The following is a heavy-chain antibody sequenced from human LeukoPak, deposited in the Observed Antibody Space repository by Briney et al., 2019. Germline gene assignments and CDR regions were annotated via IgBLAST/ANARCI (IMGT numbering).Heavy chain of an antibody. CDR3: ARDDYGDYGASADYYYGMDV. Sequence: GASVKVSCKASGYTFTSYGISSVRQAPGQGLEGMGWISAYNGNTNYAQKLQGRVTITTHTSTSTAYMELRSLRSEDTAVYYCARDDYGDYGASADYYYGMDVWGQGTTVTVSS. J-gene: IGHJ6*02. CDR2: ISAYNGNT. D-gene: IGHD4-17*01. CDR1: GYTFTSYG. V-gene: IGHV1-18*01.